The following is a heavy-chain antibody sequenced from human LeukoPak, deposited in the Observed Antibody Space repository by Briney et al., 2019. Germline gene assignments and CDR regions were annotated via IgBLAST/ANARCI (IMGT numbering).Heavy chain of an antibody. CDR3: ARVNWGKQYLDL. J-gene: IGHJ2*01. D-gene: IGHD7-27*01. V-gene: IGHV5-51*01. Sequence: GESLKISCQGSGYSFTTYWIGWVRQMPGKGLEWMGIIYPGDSNTKYSPSFQGQVTISADKSISTAYLQWSSLKASDTAMFYCARVNWGKQYLDLWGRGTLVTVSS. CDR2: IYPGDSNT. CDR1: GYSFTTYW.